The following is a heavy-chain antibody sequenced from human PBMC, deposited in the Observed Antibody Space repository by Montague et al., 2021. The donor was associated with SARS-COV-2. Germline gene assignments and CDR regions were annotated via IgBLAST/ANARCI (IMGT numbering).Heavy chain of an antibody. Sequence: SETLSLTCTVSGGSISSSSYYWGWIRQPPGKGLEWIGSIYYSGSTYYNPSLKSRVTISVDTSKNQFSLKLSSVTAADTAVYYCARDYGNYGSGYYCGIDVWGQGTTVTVSS. CDR3: ARDYGNYGSGYYCGIDV. V-gene: IGHV4-39*07. CDR1: GGSISSSSYY. D-gene: IGHD4-11*01. CDR2: IYYSGST. J-gene: IGHJ6*02.